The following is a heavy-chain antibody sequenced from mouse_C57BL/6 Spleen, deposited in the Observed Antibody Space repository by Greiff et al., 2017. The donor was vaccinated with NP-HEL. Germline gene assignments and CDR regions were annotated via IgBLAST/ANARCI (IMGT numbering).Heavy chain of an antibody. CDR1: GYAFSSYW. J-gene: IGHJ1*03. Sequence: QVQLQQSGAELVKPGASVKISCKASGYAFSSYWMNWVKQRPGKGLEWIGQIYPGDGDTNYNGKFKGKATLTADNSSSTAYMQLSSLTSEDSAVYFCARSYYYGSHWYFDVWGTGTTVTVSS. D-gene: IGHD1-1*01. CDR3: ARSYYYGSHWYFDV. CDR2: IYPGDGDT. V-gene: IGHV1-80*01.